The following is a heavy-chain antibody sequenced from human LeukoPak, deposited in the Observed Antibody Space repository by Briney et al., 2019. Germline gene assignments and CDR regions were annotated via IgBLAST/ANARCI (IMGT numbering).Heavy chain of an antibody. CDR1: GGSISSYY. CDR3: ARKLYSSGWATSIDY. CDR2: IYYSGST. Sequence: SETLSLTCTVSGGSISSYYWSWIRQPPGKGLEWTGSIYYSGSTYYNPSLKSRVTISVDTSKNQFSLKLSSVTAADTAVYYCARKLYSSGWATSIDYWGQGTLVTVSS. J-gene: IGHJ4*02. D-gene: IGHD6-19*01. V-gene: IGHV4-59*05.